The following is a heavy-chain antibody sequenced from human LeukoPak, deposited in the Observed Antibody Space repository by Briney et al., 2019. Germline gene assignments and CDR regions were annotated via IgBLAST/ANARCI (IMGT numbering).Heavy chain of an antibody. CDR3: APHSGHDYGGVSGY. CDR1: GITFSSYG. D-gene: IGHD4-23*01. CDR2: ITGSGGST. V-gene: IGHV3-23*01. J-gene: IGHJ4*02. Sequence: GGTLRLSCAASGITFSSYGMSWVRQAPGKGLEWVSAITGSGGSTYYADSVKGRFTISRDNSMNTLYLQMNSLRAEETAVYYCAPHSGHDYGGVSGYWGQGTLVTVSS.